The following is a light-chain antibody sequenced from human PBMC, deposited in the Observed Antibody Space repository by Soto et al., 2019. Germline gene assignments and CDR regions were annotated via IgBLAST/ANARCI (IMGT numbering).Light chain of an antibody. CDR1: SSNIGAGYD. CDR3: QSYDSGLSCPYV. J-gene: IGLJ1*01. Sequence: QSVLTQPPSVSGAPGQRVTISCSGSSSNIGAGYDVHWYQQPPGTAPKLLIYGNSNRPSGVPDRISGSKSGSSASLAITGLQAEDESDYYCQSYDSGLSCPYVVGAGTKVSVL. V-gene: IGLV1-40*01. CDR2: GNS.